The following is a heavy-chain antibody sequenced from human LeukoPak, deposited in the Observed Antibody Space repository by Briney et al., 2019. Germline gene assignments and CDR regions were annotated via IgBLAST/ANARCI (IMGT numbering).Heavy chain of an antibody. J-gene: IGHJ3*02. D-gene: IGHD3-22*01. CDR2: INPSDGST. CDR1: GHTFSNHY. V-gene: IGHV1-46*01. Sequence: ASVKVSCKASGHTFSNHYMHWVRQAPGQGLEWMGIINPSDGSTSYAQKFQGRVTMTRDTSTSTVYMELSSLRSEDTAVYYCARGVHKFYYDSSDYQPYAFDIWGQGTMVTISS. CDR3: ARGVHKFYYDSSDYQPYAFDI.